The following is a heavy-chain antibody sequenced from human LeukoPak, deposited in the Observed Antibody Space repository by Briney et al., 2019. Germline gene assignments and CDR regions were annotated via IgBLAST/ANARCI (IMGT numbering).Heavy chain of an antibody. CDR2: ISAYNGNT. CDR1: GYTFTSYG. D-gene: IGHD6-13*01. V-gene: IGHV1-18*01. Sequence: GASVKVSCKASGYTFTSYGISWVRQAPGQGLEWMGWISAYNGNTNYAQKLQGRVTMTTDTSTSTAYMELRSLRSDDTAVYYCARVSGIAAAGTGWFDPWGQGTPVTVSS. J-gene: IGHJ5*02. CDR3: ARVSGIAAAGTGWFDP.